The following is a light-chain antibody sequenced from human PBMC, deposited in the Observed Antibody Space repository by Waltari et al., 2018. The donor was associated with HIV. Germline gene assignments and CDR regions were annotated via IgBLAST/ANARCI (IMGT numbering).Light chain of an antibody. CDR1: QSVSSK. V-gene: IGKV3-15*01. CDR2: GAS. Sequence: EIVMTQSPATLSVAPGERATLSCRASQSVSSKLAWYQQKHGQAPRLLIYGASTRATGIPARFSGGGSGTEFTLTISSLQSEDFAVYYCQQYNNWPLTFGGGTRVEI. CDR3: QQYNNWPLT. J-gene: IGKJ4*01.